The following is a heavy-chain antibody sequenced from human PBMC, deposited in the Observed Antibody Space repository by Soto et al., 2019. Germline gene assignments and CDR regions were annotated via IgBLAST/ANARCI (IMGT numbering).Heavy chain of an antibody. CDR2: IIPSYDRT. J-gene: IGHJ4*02. D-gene: IGHD4-17*01. CDR3: ARDPTNAYGDDTFDY. V-gene: IGHV1-69*06. CDR1: GDAFQSYA. Sequence: QVLLLQSGSELQKPASSVKVSCKASGDAFQSYAIHWVRQAPGQGLEYMGRIIPSYDRTKYAQKFQGRLTVTADMYTSTVYMELSSLRSEDTAAYYCARDPTNAYGDDTFDYWGQGTKVIVSS.